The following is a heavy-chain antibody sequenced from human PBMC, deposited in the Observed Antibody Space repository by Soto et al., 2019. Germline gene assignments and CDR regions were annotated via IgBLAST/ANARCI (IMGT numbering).Heavy chain of an antibody. J-gene: IGHJ4*02. CDR1: GGTFSSYV. Sequence: GASVKVSCKASGGTFSSYVISWVRQAPGQGLEWMGWMNPNSGNTGYAQKFQGRVTMTRNTSISTAYMELSSLRSEDTAVYYCARVGYYYDSSGYYLSFDYWGQGTLVTVS. CDR2: MNPNSGNT. CDR3: ARVGYYYDSSGYYLSFDY. D-gene: IGHD3-22*01. V-gene: IGHV1-8*02.